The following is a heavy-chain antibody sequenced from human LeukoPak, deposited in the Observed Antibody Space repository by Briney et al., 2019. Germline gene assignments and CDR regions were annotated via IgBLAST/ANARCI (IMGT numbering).Heavy chain of an antibody. J-gene: IGHJ4*02. Sequence: GGSLRLSCAASGFTVSSNYMSWVRQAPGKWLESVSVIYSGGSTYYADSVKLRFTISSDNSKNTLYLQINSLRAEDTAVYHCASTYSSRWYYFDYCGQATPVTVSS. CDR2: IYSGGST. CDR3: ASTYSSRWYYFDY. CDR1: GFTVSSNY. D-gene: IGHD6-13*01. V-gene: IGHV3-66*01.